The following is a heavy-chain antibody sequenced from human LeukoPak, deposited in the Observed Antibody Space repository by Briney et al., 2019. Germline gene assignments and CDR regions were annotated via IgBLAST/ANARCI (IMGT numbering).Heavy chain of an antibody. D-gene: IGHD6-19*01. Sequence: PGGSLRLSCAASGFTFSSYSMNWVRQAPGKGLEWVSSISSSSRYIYYADSVKGRFTISRDDAKNSLYLQMNSLRAEDTAVYYCARGPRHQWLVPSPLMKYFQHWGQGTLVTVSS. V-gene: IGHV3-21*01. CDR1: GFTFSSYS. CDR3: ARGPRHQWLVPSPLMKYFQH. J-gene: IGHJ1*01. CDR2: ISSSSRYI.